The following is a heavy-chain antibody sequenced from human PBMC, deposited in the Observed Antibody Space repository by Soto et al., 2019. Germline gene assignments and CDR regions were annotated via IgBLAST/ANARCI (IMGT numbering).Heavy chain of an antibody. CDR3: ARDIPLKIFGVVSYGSRVDGFDL. V-gene: IGHV3-48*03. Sequence: EVQLVESGGGLVQPGGSLRLSCVASGFPFSLYEMNWIRQAPGKGLEWLSYISSSGTSIYYTDSLKGRFTISRDNARASLFLQMNSLRAEDTAIYYCARDIPLKIFGVVSYGSRVDGFDLWGQGTMVTVSS. D-gene: IGHD3-3*01. CDR2: ISSSGTSI. CDR1: GFPFSLYE. J-gene: IGHJ3*01.